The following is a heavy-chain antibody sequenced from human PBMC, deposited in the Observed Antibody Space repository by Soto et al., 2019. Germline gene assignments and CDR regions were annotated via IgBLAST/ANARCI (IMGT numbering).Heavy chain of an antibody. CDR3: TRGTYCSGGSCYSGH. Sequence: EVQLVESGGGLVQPGGSLKLSCAASGFTFSGSAMHWVRQASGKGLEWVGRIRSKANSYAAAYAASVKGRFTISRDDSKNTAYLQMNSLTTEDTAVYYCTRGTYCSGGSCYSGHWGQGTLVTVSS. V-gene: IGHV3-73*01. D-gene: IGHD2-15*01. CDR2: IRSKANSYAA. J-gene: IGHJ4*02. CDR1: GFTFSGSA.